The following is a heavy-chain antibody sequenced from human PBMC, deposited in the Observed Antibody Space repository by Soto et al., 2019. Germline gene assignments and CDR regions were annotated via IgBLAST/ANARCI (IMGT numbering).Heavy chain of an antibody. CDR2: INPSGGST. CDR1: GYTITNYY. V-gene: IGHV1-46*01. D-gene: IGHD4-17*01. J-gene: IGHJ4*02. Sequence: QVQLVQSGAEVKKPGASVKVSWRASGYTITNYYIHWVRQAPGQRLEWMGIINPSGGSTSYAQKFQGRITMTWDTSTSTVYMELSSLRSEDTAAYYCASHSIGDRYGDYSDYWGPGTLVTVSS. CDR3: ASHSIGDRYGDYSDY.